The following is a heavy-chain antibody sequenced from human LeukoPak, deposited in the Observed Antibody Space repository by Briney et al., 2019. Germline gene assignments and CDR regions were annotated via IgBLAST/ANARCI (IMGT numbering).Heavy chain of an antibody. Sequence: PGGSLRLSCAASGFTFNDYYMSWIRQAPGKGLEWLSYINIGGTNTHYADSVKGRFTISRDNAKKSLYLEMNNLRADDTAVHYCATDGAGFDTWGQGVLVTVSS. CDR2: INIGGTNT. J-gene: IGHJ5*02. V-gene: IGHV3-11*01. CDR3: ATDGAGFDT. CDR1: GFTFNDYY.